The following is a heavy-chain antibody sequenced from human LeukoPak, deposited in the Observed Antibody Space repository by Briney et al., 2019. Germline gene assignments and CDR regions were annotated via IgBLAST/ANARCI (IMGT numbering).Heavy chain of an antibody. Sequence: GGSLRLSCAASGFAFSTYSMNWVGQAPGKGLEWVSSISSSGSYIYSPDSLKGRFTISRDNAKNSLYLQMNSLRAEDTAVYYCARYFLTTSGGMDVWGQGTTVTVSS. CDR2: ISSSGSYI. V-gene: IGHV3-21*01. CDR1: GFAFSTYS. D-gene: IGHD1-14*01. CDR3: ARYFLTTSGGMDV. J-gene: IGHJ6*02.